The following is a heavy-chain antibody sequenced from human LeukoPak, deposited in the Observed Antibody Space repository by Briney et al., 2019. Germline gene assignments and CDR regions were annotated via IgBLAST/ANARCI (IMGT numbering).Heavy chain of an antibody. CDR3: ARERQQIRYFDY. CDR1: GFTLGSHW. CDR2: IGQDGSEL. D-gene: IGHD6-13*01. J-gene: IGHJ4*02. Sequence: GESLRLSCAASGFTLGSHWMTWVRQAPGEGLEFVANIGQDGSELNYADSVRGRFTISRDNAKNSLYLQMNGLTAEDTALYYCARERQQIRYFDYWGQGTLVTVSS. V-gene: IGHV3-7*03.